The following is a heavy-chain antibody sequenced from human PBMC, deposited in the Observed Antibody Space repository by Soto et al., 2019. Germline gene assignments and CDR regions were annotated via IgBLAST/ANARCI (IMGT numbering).Heavy chain of an antibody. CDR3: ARGGYSGYEVVYSSGWFEDY. Sequence: PSETLSLTCAVSGYSISSGYYWGWIRQPPGKGLEWIGSIYHSGSTYYNPSLKSRVTISVDTSKNQFSLKLSSVTAADTAVYYCARGGYSGYEVVYSSGWFEDYWGQGTLVTVS. CDR2: IYHSGST. CDR1: GYSISSGYY. V-gene: IGHV4-38-2*01. D-gene: IGHD5-12*01. J-gene: IGHJ4*02.